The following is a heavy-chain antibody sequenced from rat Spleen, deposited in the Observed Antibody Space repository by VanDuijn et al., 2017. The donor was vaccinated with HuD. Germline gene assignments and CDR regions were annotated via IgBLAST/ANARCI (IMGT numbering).Heavy chain of an antibody. V-gene: IGHV5-7*01. Sequence: EVQLVESGGGLVQPGRSLKLSCAASGFTFSSFPMAWVRQAPKKGLEWVAYISYDDRSTYYRDSVKGRFTISRDNTKNTLYLQMDNLRSEDTATYYCARAGYLRDWYFDFWGPGTMVTVSP. J-gene: IGHJ1*01. CDR1: GFTFSSFP. CDR3: ARAGYLRDWYFDF. D-gene: IGHD2-2*01. CDR2: ISYDDRST.